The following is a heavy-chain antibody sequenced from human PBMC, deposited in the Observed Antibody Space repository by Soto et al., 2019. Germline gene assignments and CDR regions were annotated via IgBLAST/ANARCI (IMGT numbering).Heavy chain of an antibody. Sequence: QVQLQESGPGLLKSSETLSLTCTVSGGSISSYYWSWIRQPPGKGLEWIGYVYNSGSTNYNPSLTSRXXIXIAXSKNQFSLKLTSLTATDTAVYYCASGGPSSKWLDPWGQGTLVTVSS. V-gene: IGHV4-59*01. CDR3: ASGGPSSKWLDP. CDR2: VYNSGST. J-gene: IGHJ5*02. CDR1: GGSISSYY.